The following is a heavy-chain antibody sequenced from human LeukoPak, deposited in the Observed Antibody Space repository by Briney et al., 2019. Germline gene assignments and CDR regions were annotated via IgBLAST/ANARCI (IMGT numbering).Heavy chain of an antibody. CDR1: GGSISSHY. CDR3: ARGGKLEPPDY. Sequence: SETLSLTCTVSGGSISSHYWSWIRQPPGKGLEWIGCIYYSGSTNYNPSLKSRVTISVDTSKNQFSLKLSSVTAADTAVYYCARGGKLEPPDYWGQGTLVTVSS. D-gene: IGHD1-1*01. V-gene: IGHV4-59*11. CDR2: IYYSGST. J-gene: IGHJ4*02.